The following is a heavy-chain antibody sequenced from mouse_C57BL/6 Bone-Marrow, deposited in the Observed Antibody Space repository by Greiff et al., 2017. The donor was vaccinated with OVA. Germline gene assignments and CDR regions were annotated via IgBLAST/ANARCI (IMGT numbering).Heavy chain of an antibody. CDR1: GYTFTDYE. V-gene: IGHV1-15*01. CDR2: IDPETGGT. J-gene: IGHJ2*01. Sequence: VKLMESGAELVRPGASVTLSCKASGYTFTDYEMHWVKQTPVHGLEWIGAIDPETGGTAYNQKFKGKAILTADKSSSTAYMELRSLTSEDSAVYYCTPTPYFDYWGQGTTLTVSS. CDR3: TPTPYFDY.